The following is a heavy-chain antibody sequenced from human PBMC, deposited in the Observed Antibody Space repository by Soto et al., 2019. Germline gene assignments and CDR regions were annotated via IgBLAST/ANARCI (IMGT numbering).Heavy chain of an antibody. Sequence: QVQLQESGPGLVKPSQTLSLTCTVSGDSINNGDCYWSWLRQLPGKGLEWIGYIYYSGTKYYNPSLKSRVSMSVDTSKNQFSLNPTSVTAADTAVYYCAREKEDDSGDYNAFDIWGQGTVVTVSS. CDR2: IYYSGTK. J-gene: IGHJ3*02. D-gene: IGHD4-17*01. V-gene: IGHV4-31*03. CDR3: AREKEDDSGDYNAFDI. CDR1: GDSINNGDCY.